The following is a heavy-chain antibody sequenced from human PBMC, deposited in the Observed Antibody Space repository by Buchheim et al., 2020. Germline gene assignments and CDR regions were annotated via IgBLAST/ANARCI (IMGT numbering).Heavy chain of an antibody. CDR2: ISYDGSNK. CDR3: AKDVSSWNDEVNKRFDP. CDR1: GFTFSSYG. D-gene: IGHD1-1*01. J-gene: IGHJ5*02. V-gene: IGHV3-30*18. Sequence: QVQLVESGGGVVQPGRSLRLSCAASGFTFSSYGMHWVRQAPGKGLEWVAVISYDGSNKYYADSVKGRFTIYRDNSKNTLYLQMNSLRAEDTAVYYCAKDVSSWNDEVNKRFDPWGQGTL.